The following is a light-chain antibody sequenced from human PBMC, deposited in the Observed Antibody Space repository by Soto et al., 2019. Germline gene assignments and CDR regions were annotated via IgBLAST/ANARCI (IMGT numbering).Light chain of an antibody. J-gene: IGKJ3*01. CDR1: QSVSGRF. Sequence: EIVLTQSPGTLSSSPGERATLSCRASQSVSGRFCAWYQQKPGQAPILLIEGASSRAAGITDRFSGSESGLDFTLTISRVEPEDFAVCYCQQYESSHHNFGAGTRVEI. V-gene: IGKV3-20*01. CDR2: GAS. CDR3: QQYESSHHN.